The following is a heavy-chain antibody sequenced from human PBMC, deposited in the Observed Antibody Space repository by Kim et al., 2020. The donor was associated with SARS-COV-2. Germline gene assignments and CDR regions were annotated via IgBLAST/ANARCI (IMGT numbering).Heavy chain of an antibody. CDR3: ARASEVVGATGGYFDY. J-gene: IGHJ4*02. Sequence: SIKCRVTITVATSKNQFSLKLSSVAAADTAVYYCARASEVVGATGGYFDYWGQGTLVTVSS. V-gene: IGHV4-59*01. D-gene: IGHD1-26*01.